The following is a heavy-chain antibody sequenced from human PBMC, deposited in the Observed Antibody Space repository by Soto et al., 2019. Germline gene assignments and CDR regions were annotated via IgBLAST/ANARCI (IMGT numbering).Heavy chain of an antibody. CDR3: AGSPYSAYALSWFDP. J-gene: IGHJ5*02. D-gene: IGHD5-12*01. CDR1: GGSISSYY. Sequence: SETLSLTCTVSGGSISSYYWSWIRQPPGKGLEWIGYIYYSGSTNYNPSLKSRVTISVDTSKNQFSLKLSSVTAADTAIYYCAGSPYSAYALSWFDPWGQGTQVTVSS. CDR2: IYYSGST. V-gene: IGHV4-59*01.